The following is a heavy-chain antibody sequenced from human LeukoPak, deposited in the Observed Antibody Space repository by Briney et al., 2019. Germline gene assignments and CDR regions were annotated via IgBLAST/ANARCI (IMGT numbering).Heavy chain of an antibody. CDR1: GGSFSGYY. D-gene: IGHD3-10*01. V-gene: IGHV4-34*01. CDR2: INRSGST. CDR3: AAMVRGVITLDY. J-gene: IGHJ4*02. Sequence: SETLSLTCAVYGGSFSGYYWSWIRQPPGKGLEWIGEINRSGSTNYNPSLKSRVTISVDTSKNQFSLKLSSVTAADTAVYYCAAMVRGVITLDYWGQGTLVTVSS.